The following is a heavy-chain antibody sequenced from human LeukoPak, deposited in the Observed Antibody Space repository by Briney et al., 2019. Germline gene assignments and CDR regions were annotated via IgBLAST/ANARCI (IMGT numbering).Heavy chain of an antibody. V-gene: IGHV3-23*01. CDR1: GFTFSSYA. CDR3: AKDESGGDCPLQY. CDR2: ISGSGGST. J-gene: IGHJ4*02. D-gene: IGHD2-21*02. Sequence: HAGGSLRLSCAASGFTFSSYAMSWVRQAPGKGLEWVSAISGSGGSTYYADSVKGRFTISRDNSKNTLYLQMNSLRAEDTAAYYCAKDESGGDCPLQYWGQGTLVTVSS.